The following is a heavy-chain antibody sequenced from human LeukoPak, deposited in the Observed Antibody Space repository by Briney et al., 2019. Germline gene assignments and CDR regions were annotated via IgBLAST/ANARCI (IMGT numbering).Heavy chain of an antibody. CDR2: VWFDGRQT. CDR1: GFSMGSYG. V-gene: IGHV3-33*01. CDR3: ARDLTFFALSP. J-gene: IGHJ4*02. Sequence: ERSLRLSCVTSGFSMGSYGMHWLRQAPGKGLEWVTGVWFDGRQTYYADSVKGRFILSRDNPKNTLYLQMNSLRTEDTAIYYCARDLTFFALSPGGQGTLVTVSS. D-gene: IGHD3-3*02.